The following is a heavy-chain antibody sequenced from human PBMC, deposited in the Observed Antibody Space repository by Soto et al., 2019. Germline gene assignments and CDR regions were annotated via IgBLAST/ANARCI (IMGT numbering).Heavy chain of an antibody. V-gene: IGHV1-58*01. CDR3: ATGAYCSGGGCSDYYYYYYGMDL. Sequence: SVKVSCKTSGFTFRSSAVQWVRQARGQRLEWIGWLVVGTGNTNYAQKFQQRVTISSDRSTNTVSMELSSLTSEDTAVYYCATGAYCSGGGCSDYYYYYYGMDLWGQGTTVTVSS. D-gene: IGHD2-15*01. CDR2: LVVGTGNT. CDR1: GFTFRSSA. J-gene: IGHJ6*02.